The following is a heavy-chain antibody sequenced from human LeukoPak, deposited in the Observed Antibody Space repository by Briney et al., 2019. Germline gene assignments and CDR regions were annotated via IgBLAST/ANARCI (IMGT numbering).Heavy chain of an antibody. CDR2: IHWNGGST. Sequence: SGGSLRLSCAASGFTFDDYGLAWVRQGPGKGLEWVSGIHWNGGSTGYADSVKGRFTMSRDNAKNAVYLQMNILGVEKTALYYCARAVGSQARGVYGEWGQGTPVIVSS. CDR1: GFTFDDYG. J-gene: IGHJ4*03. D-gene: IGHD3-10*01. CDR3: ARAVGSQARGVYGE. V-gene: IGHV3-20*04.